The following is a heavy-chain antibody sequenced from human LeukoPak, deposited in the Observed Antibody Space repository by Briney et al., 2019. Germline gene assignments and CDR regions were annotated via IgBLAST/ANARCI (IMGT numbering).Heavy chain of an antibody. J-gene: IGHJ4*02. CDR2: MSPKSGNT. Sequence: ASVKVSCKASGYTFVSNDINWVRQATGQGPEWMGWMSPKSGNTGYAQKFQGRVTMTRDTSINTAYMELSGLISEDTAVYYCTRGPPNWGYDFWGQGTLVTVSS. CDR3: TRGPPNWGYDF. V-gene: IGHV1-8*01. CDR1: GYTFVSND. D-gene: IGHD7-27*01.